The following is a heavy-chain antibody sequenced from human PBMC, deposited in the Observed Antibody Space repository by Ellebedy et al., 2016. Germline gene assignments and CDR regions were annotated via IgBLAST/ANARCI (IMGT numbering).Heavy chain of an antibody. D-gene: IGHD4-17*01. Sequence: GGSLRLSXVASGFTFRNFFMSWVRQAPGGGLEWISTISGDGDIIFSADSVEGRFTISRDNSRYTLYLQMDSLRAADTAVYYCYYGHYSGYWGQGTLVTVSS. CDR2: ISGDGDII. CDR3: YYGHYSGY. J-gene: IGHJ4*02. CDR1: GFTFRNFF. V-gene: IGHV3-23*01.